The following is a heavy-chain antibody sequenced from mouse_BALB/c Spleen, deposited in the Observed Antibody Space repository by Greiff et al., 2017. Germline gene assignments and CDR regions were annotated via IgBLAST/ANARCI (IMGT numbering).Heavy chain of an antibody. CDR1: GFSLTSYG. CDR3: ARDRGLLRYFDV. V-gene: IGHV2-9*02. J-gene: IGHJ1*01. D-gene: IGHD1-1*01. CDR2: IWAGGST. Sequence: QDHVKQSGPGLVAPSQSLSITCTVSGFSLTSYGVHWVRQPPGKGLEWLGVIWAGGSTNYNSALMSRLSISKDNSKSQVFLKMNSLQTDDTAMYYCARDRGLLRYFDVWGAGTTVTVSS.